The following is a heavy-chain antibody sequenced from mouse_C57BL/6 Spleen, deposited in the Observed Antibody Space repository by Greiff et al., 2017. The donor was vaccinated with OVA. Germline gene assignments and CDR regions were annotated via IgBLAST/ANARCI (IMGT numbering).Heavy chain of an antibody. CDR3: ARQGLTFYYFDY. CDR1: GFTFSSYT. D-gene: IGHD3-1*01. V-gene: IGHV5-9*01. J-gene: IGHJ2*01. CDR2: ISGGGGNT. Sequence: DVQLVESGGGLVKPGGSLKLSCAASGFTFSSYTMSWVRQTPEKRLEWVATISGGGGNTYYPDSVKGRFTISRDNAKNTLYLQMSSLRSEDTALYYCARQGLTFYYFDYWGQGTTLTVSS.